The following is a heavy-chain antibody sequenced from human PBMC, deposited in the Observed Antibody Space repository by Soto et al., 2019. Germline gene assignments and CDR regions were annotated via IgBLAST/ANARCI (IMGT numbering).Heavy chain of an antibody. CDR1: GGSISSGGYY. V-gene: IGHV4-31*03. CDR3: ASSLPPTTVTTEVTIDY. J-gene: IGHJ4*02. CDR2: IYYSGST. Sequence: PSETLSLTCTVSGGSISSGGYYWSWIRQHPRKGLEWIGYIYYSGSTYYNPSLKSRVTISVDTSKNQFSLKLSSVTAADTAVYYCASSLPPTTVTTEVTIDYWGQGTLVTVSS. D-gene: IGHD4-17*01.